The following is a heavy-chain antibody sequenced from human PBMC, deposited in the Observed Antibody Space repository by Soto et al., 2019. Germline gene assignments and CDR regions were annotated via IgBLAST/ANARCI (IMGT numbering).Heavy chain of an antibody. CDR2: IYYSGST. CDR1: GGSVSSGSYY. V-gene: IGHV4-61*01. J-gene: IGHJ4*02. Sequence: PSETLSRTCTVSGGSVSSGSYYWSWIRQPPGKGLEWIGYIYYSGSTNYNPSLKSRVTISVDTSKNQFSLKLSSVTAADTAVYYCATRKSNRYYFDYWGQGTLVTVSS. CDR3: ATRKSNRYYFDY.